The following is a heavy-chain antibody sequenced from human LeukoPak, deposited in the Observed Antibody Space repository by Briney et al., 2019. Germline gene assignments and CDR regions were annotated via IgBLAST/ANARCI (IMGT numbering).Heavy chain of an antibody. J-gene: IGHJ5*02. CDR3: AREGAYCSSTSCHIQNWFDP. V-gene: IGHV1-18*01. CDR2: ISAYNGNT. D-gene: IGHD2-2*01. CDR1: GYSFTSYG. Sequence: ASVKVSCKASGYSFTSYGISWVRQAPGQGLEWMRWISAYNGNTNYAQKLQGRVTMTTDTSTSTAYMELRSLRSDDTAVYYCAREGAYCSSTSCHIQNWFDPWGQGTLVTVSS.